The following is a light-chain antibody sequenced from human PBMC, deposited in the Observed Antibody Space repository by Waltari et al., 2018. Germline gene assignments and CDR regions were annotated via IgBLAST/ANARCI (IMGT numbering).Light chain of an antibody. CDR2: DAS. J-gene: IGKJ2*01. V-gene: IGKV3-15*01. CDR1: RAISNN. Sequence: ETVMTQSPATLSVSPGEAATLSCRASRAISNNLAWYQQKPGQALRLLIYDASTRATGIPARFSGSWSETEFTLTITSLQSEDSAVYFCQQFNTGYSFGQGTKLEIK. CDR3: QQFNTGYS.